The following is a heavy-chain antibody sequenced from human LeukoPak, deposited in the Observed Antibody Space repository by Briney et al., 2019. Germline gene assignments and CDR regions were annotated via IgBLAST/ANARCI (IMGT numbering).Heavy chain of an antibody. CDR2: VSGSGGST. Sequence: GGSLRLSCAASGFTFSSYAMSWVRQAPGKGLEWVSAVSGSGGSTYYADSVKGRFTISSDNAKNSLYLQMNSLRAEDTAVYYCARGSIAALCFDYWGQGTLVTVSS. CDR3: ARGSIAALCFDY. V-gene: IGHV3-23*01. J-gene: IGHJ4*02. D-gene: IGHD6-6*01. CDR1: GFTFSSYA.